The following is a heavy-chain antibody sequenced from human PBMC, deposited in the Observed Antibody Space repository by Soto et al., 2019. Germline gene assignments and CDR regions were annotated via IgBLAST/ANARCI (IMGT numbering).Heavy chain of an antibody. J-gene: IGHJ5*02. D-gene: IGHD3-10*01. CDR1: GGTFSSYA. Sequence: QVQLVQSGAEVKKPRSSVKVSCKASGGTFSSYAISWVRQAPGQGLEWMGGIIPIFGTANYAQQFQGRVTITADESTSTAYMELSSLRSEDTAVYYCARGTPGFGELADWFDPWGQGTLVTVSS. CDR2: IIPIFGTA. V-gene: IGHV1-69*01. CDR3: ARGTPGFGELADWFDP.